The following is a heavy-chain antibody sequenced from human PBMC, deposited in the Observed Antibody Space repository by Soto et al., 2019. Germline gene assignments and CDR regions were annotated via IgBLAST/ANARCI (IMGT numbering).Heavy chain of an antibody. Sequence: QVQLVESGGGVVQPGRSLRLSCAASGFTFSSYGMHWVRQAPGKGLEWVAVIWYDGSNKYYADSVKGRFTISRDNSKNTLYLQMNSLRAEDTAVYYCARVGVTYYDFWSGYRYWFDPWGQGTLVTVSS. J-gene: IGHJ5*02. V-gene: IGHV3-33*01. D-gene: IGHD3-3*01. CDR3: ARVGVTYYDFWSGYRYWFDP. CDR2: IWYDGSNK. CDR1: GFTFSSYG.